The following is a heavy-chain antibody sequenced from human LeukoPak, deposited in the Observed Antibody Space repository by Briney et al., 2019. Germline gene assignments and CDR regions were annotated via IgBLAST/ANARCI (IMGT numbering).Heavy chain of an antibody. D-gene: IGHD6-19*01. Sequence: GGSLRLSCAASGFTVSSNYMSWVRQAPGKGLEWVSVIYSGGSTYYADSVKGRFTISRDNSKNTLYLQMNSLRAEDTAVYYCARVLAVEYYYFDYWGQGTLVTVSS. CDR2: IYSGGST. CDR1: GFTVSSNY. J-gene: IGHJ4*02. V-gene: IGHV3-53*01. CDR3: ARVLAVEYYYFDY.